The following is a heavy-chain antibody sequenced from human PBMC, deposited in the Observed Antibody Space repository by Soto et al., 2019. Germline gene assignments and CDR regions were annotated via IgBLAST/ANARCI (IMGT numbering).Heavy chain of an antibody. J-gene: IGHJ4*02. CDR1: GFTFSTYG. Sequence: QVQLVESGGGVVQPGKSLRLSCAASGFTFSTYGMHWVRQAPGKGLEWVAVIWYDGSNKYHGDYLKGRFTISRDNSKKTLYLQKNNLRAEDTAVYYCGRDGALGDTAVVDSWGQGTLVIVSS. V-gene: IGHV3-33*01. CDR2: IWYDGSNK. CDR3: GRDGALGDTAVVDS. D-gene: IGHD5-18*01.